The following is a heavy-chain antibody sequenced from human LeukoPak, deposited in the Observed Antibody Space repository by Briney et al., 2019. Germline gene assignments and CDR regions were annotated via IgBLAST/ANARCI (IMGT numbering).Heavy chain of an antibody. CDR2: IYTSGST. J-gene: IGHJ4*02. Sequence: SETLSLTCTVSGGSISSYSSSWIRQPAGEGLEWIGRIYTSGSTNYNPSLKSRVPMSVDTSKNKFSLKLSSVTAADTAVYYCARVRGGGFDYWGQGTLVTVSS. V-gene: IGHV4-4*07. CDR3: ARVRGGGFDY. CDR1: GGSISSYS.